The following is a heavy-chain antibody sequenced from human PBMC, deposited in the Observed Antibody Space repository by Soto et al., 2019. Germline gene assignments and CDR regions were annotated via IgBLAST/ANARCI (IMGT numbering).Heavy chain of an antibody. J-gene: IGHJ6*02. CDR3: ARGSYDSYAGFFGMDV. CDR1: GGTFSSYA. CDR2: IIPIFGTA. D-gene: IGHD3-10*01. Sequence: SVKVSCKASGGTFSSYAISWVRQAPGQGLEWMGGIIPIFGTANYAQKFQGRVTITADKSTSTAYMELSSLRSEDTAVYYCARGSYDSYAGFFGMDVWGQGTKVTVSS. V-gene: IGHV1-69*06.